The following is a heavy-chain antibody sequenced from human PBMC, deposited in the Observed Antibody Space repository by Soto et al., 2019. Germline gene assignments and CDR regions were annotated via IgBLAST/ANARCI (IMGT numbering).Heavy chain of an antibody. Sequence: EVQLVESGGGLVQPGGSLRLSCAASGFTFSSYSMNWVRQAPGKGLEWVSYINSGSSTIYYADSVKGRFTISRDNAKNSLYLQLNSLRAEDTAVYYCARDKPRSGYEKFDYWCHGHLVTVSS. V-gene: IGHV3-48*01. CDR1: GFTFSSYS. CDR3: ARDKPRSGYEKFDY. D-gene: IGHD3-3*01. CDR2: INSGSSTI. J-gene: IGHJ4*01.